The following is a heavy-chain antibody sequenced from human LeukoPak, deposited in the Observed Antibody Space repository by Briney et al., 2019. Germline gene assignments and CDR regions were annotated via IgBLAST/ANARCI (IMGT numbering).Heavy chain of an antibody. D-gene: IGHD2-2*01. J-gene: IGHJ3*02. Sequence: PGRSLRLSCAASGFTFSSYAMSWVRQAPGKGLEWVSAISGSGGDTEYADSVKGRFTISRDNFKNTLYLQMNSLRVEDTAVYYCAKCTTTCYANAFHIWGQGTVVTVSS. CDR3: AKCTTTCYANAFHI. V-gene: IGHV3-23*01. CDR1: GFTFSSYA. CDR2: ISGSGGDT.